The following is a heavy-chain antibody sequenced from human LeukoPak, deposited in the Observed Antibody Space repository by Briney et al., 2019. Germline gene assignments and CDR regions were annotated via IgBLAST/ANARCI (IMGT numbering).Heavy chain of an antibody. CDR2: ISWNSGTI. D-gene: IGHD6-19*01. V-gene: IGHV3-9*01. CDR1: GFTFDNYT. Sequence: GGSLRLSCAASGFTFDNYTMNWVRQVPGKGLGWISLISWNSGTIGYADSVKGRFTISRDNANNFLYLQMNSLRAEDTALYYCARAYKDRSLAGKKEFFQHWGQGTLVTVSS. J-gene: IGHJ1*01. CDR3: ARAYKDRSLAGKKEFFQH.